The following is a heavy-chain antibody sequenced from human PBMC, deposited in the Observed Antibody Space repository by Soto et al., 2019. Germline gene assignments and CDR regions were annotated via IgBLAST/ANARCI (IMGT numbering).Heavy chain of an antibody. D-gene: IGHD2-2*01. V-gene: IGHV1-2*02. CDR3: ARGGRYCSSTSCYYYYGMDV. J-gene: IGHJ6*02. CDR1: GYTFTGYY. CDR2: INPNSGGT. Sequence: ASVKVSCKASGYTFTGYYMHWVRQAPGQGLEWMGWINPNSGGTNYAQKFQGRVTMTRDTSISTAYMELGRLRSDDTAVYYCARGGRYCSSTSCYYYYGMDVWGQGTTVTVSS.